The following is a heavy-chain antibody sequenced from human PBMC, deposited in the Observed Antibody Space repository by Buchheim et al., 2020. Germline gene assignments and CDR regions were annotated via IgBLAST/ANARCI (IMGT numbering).Heavy chain of an antibody. CDR2: ITGSGGST. Sequence: EVQLLESGGGLVQLGGSLRLSCAASGFTFYSYAMIWVRQAPGKGLEWVSAITGSGGSTFYADSVKVRFTISRDNSKNTLYLQMNSLRAEDTAVYYCAKRVDVVSTRTDYYYYYGLDVWGQGTT. V-gene: IGHV3-23*01. J-gene: IGHJ6*02. D-gene: IGHD5/OR15-5a*01. CDR3: AKRVDVVSTRTDYYYYYGLDV. CDR1: GFTFYSYA.